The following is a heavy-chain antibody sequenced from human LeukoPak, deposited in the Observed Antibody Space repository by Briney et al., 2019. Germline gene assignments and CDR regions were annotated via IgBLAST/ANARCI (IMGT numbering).Heavy chain of an antibody. Sequence: SETLSLTCTVSGGSISSYYWSWIRQPPGKGLEWIGYIYYSGSTNYNPSLKSRVTISVDTSKNQFSLKLSSVTAADTAVYYCARGSRQRLVRWFDPWGQGTLVTVSS. CDR1: GGSISSYY. CDR2: IYYSGST. V-gene: IGHV4-59*12. D-gene: IGHD6-19*01. J-gene: IGHJ5*02. CDR3: ARGSRQRLVRWFDP.